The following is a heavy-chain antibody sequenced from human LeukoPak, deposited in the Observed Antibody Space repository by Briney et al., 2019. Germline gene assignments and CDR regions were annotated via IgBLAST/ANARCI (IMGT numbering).Heavy chain of an antibody. J-gene: IGHJ4*02. CDR3: ARGDWISSSWYDY. V-gene: IGHV1-2*02. Sequence: ASVKVSCKASGYTFTGYYMHWVRQAPGQGLEWMGWINPNSGGTNYAQKFQGRVTMTRDTSISTAYMELSRLRSDDTAVYYCARGDWISSSWYDYWGQGTLVTVSS. D-gene: IGHD6-13*01. CDR2: INPNSGGT. CDR1: GYTFTGYY.